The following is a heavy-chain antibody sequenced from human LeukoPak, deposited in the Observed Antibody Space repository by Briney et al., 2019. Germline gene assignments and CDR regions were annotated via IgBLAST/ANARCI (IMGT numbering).Heavy chain of an antibody. D-gene: IGHD2-2*01. CDR2: LYPGDSDT. CDR3: ARGYCSSTSCYGDLDF. V-gene: IGHV5-51*01. CDR1: GYNFTNYW. J-gene: IGHJ4*02. Sequence: GESLKISCKVSGYNFTNYWIGWVRKMPGKGLDWMGILYPGDSDTRYSPSFQGQVTISADKSINTAYLQWSSLKASDTAIYYCARGYCSSTSCYGDLDFWGQGTLVTVSS.